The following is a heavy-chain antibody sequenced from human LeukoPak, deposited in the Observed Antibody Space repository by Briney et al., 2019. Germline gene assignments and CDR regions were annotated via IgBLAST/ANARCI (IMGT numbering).Heavy chain of an antibody. CDR3: ATRRSGSHPYY. J-gene: IGHJ4*02. D-gene: IGHD1-26*01. CDR1: GASVSSSSYY. V-gene: IGHV4-39*01. Sequence: PSETLSLTCTVSGASVSSSSYYWEWIRQPPGKGLEWVGSVFYSGSTNYNPSLKSRLTMSIDTSKNQFPLRLSSVTATDTAVYYCATRRSGSHPYYWGQGTLVTVSS. CDR2: VFYSGST.